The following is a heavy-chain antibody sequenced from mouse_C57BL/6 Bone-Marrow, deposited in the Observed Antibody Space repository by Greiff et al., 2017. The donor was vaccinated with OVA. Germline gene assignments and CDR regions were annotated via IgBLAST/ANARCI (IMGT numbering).Heavy chain of an antibody. Sequence: VQLQQPGAELVKPGASVKLSCKASGYTFTSYWMQWVKQRPGQGLEWIGEIDPSGSYTNYNQKFKGKATLTVDTTSSTAYMQLSSLTSEDSAVYYCARRKLGDHFDYWGQGTTLTVSS. CDR3: ARRKLGDHFDY. J-gene: IGHJ2*01. CDR1: GYTFTSYW. CDR2: IDPSGSYT. V-gene: IGHV1-50*01. D-gene: IGHD4-1*01.